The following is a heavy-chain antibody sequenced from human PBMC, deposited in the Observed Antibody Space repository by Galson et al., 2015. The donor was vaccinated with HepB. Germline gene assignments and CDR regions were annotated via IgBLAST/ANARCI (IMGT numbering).Heavy chain of an antibody. CDR1: GFSLTTSGVG. Sequence: PALVKPTQTLTLTCTYSGFSLTTSGVGVGWIRQAPGKALEWLAFIYWDDDKRYRPSLKSRLTITKDTSKNQVVLKMTNMDPVDTATYYCTRRPKYYDSDSHMDVWGQGTTVTVSS. CDR2: IYWDDDK. CDR3: TRRPKYYDSDSHMDV. D-gene: IGHD3-22*01. V-gene: IGHV2-5*02. J-gene: IGHJ6*02.